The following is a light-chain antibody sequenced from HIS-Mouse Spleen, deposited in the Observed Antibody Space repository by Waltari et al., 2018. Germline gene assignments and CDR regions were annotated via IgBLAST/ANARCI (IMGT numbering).Light chain of an antibody. CDR1: ALPKKY. CDR2: GKN. CDR3: NSRDSSGNHLV. Sequence: SYELTQPPSVSVSPGQTARITCYGDALPKKYAYWYQQKSGQAPVLVIYGKNNRPSGIPDRFSGSSSGNTASLTITGAQAEDEADYYCNSRDSSGNHLVFGGGTKLTVL. V-gene: IGLV3-10*01. J-gene: IGLJ3*02.